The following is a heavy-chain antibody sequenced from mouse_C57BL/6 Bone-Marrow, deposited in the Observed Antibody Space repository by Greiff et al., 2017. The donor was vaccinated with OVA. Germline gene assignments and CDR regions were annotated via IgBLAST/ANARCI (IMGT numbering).Heavy chain of an antibody. CDR3: VRGLLWSQGYYAMDY. CDR2: IYPRDGST. Sequence: QVQLQQSGPELVKPGASVKLSCKASGYTFTSYDINWVKQRPGQGLEWIGWIYPRDGSTKYNEKFKGKATLTVDTSSSTAYMELRSLTSEDSAVYYCVRGLLWSQGYYAMDYWGQGTSVTVSS. V-gene: IGHV1-85*01. D-gene: IGHD2-1*01. CDR1: GYTFTSYD. J-gene: IGHJ4*01.